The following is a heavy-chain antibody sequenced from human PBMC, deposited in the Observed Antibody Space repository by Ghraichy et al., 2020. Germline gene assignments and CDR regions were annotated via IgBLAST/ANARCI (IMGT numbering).Heavy chain of an antibody. CDR1: GFTFSSYA. CDR3: AKDADMVRGVITNYYYYGMDV. D-gene: IGHD3-10*01. V-gene: IGHV3-23*01. Sequence: GGSLRLSCAASGFTFSSYAMSWVRQAPGKGLEWVSAISGSGGSTYYADSVKGRFTISRDNSKNTLYLQMNSLRAEDTAVYYCAKDADMVRGVITNYYYYGMDVWGQGTTVTVSS. J-gene: IGHJ6*02. CDR2: ISGSGGST.